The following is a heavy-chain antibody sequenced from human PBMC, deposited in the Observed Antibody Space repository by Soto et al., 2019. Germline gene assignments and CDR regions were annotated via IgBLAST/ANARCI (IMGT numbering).Heavy chain of an antibody. J-gene: IGHJ5*02. D-gene: IGHD3-22*01. Sequence: ASVKVSCKAIGYSFTSHYMHWVRQAPGQGLEWMGWISAYNGNTNYAQKLQGRVTMTTDTSTSTAYMELRSLRSDDTAVYYCARVKGSGYHNWFDPWGQGTLVTVS. CDR1: GYSFTSHY. V-gene: IGHV1-18*04. CDR2: ISAYNGNT. CDR3: ARVKGSGYHNWFDP.